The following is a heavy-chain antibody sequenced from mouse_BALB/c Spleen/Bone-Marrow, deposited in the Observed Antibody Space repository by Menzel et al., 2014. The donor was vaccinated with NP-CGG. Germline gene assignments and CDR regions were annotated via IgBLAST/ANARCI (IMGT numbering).Heavy chain of an antibody. Sequence: DVHLVESGGGLVKPGGSLKLSCAASGFTLSSYGMSWVRQTPEKRLEWVATISGGGSDTYYLDSVKGRFTISRDNAKNNLYLQMSSLRSEDTALYYCASITTVTYWGQGTLVTVSA. CDR1: GFTLSSYG. V-gene: IGHV5-9-2*01. CDR3: ASITTVTY. J-gene: IGHJ3*01. D-gene: IGHD1-1*01. CDR2: ISGGGSDT.